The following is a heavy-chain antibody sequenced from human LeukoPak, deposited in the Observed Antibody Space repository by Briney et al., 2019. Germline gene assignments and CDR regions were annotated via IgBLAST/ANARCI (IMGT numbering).Heavy chain of an antibody. V-gene: IGHV4-34*01. D-gene: IGHD3-9*01. J-gene: IGHJ4*02. Sequence: SETLSLTCAVYGGSFSGYYWSWIRQSPGKGLEWIGEINHSGSTNYNPPLKSRVTISVDTSKNQFSLKLSSVTAADTAMYYCARGGAYYDILTDWGQGTLVTVSS. CDR3: ARGGAYYDILTD. CDR1: GGSFSGYY. CDR2: INHSGST.